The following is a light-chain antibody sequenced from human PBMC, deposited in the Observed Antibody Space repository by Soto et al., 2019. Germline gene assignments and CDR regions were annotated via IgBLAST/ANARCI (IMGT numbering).Light chain of an antibody. V-gene: IGKV3-11*01. CDR2: DAS. CDR1: QSVSSY. CDR3: HQRSNWPLT. Sequence: EIVLTQSPATLSLSPGERATLSCRASQSVSSYLAWYQQKPGQAPRLLIYDASNMATGITARFSGSGSGTDFTLTISSLEPEDFAVYYCHQRSNWPLTFGGGTKVEI. J-gene: IGKJ4*01.